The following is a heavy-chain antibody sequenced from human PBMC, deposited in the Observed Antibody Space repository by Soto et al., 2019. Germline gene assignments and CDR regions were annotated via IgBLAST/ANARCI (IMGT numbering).Heavy chain of an antibody. V-gene: IGHV4-30-4*01. CDR1: GGSISTDHYH. D-gene: IGHD2-21*02. Sequence: VQLQESGPGLVRPSQTLSLTCTVSGGSISTDHYHWTWIRQAPGKGLEWIGYIHYSGSIQFNPSLQSRVSMSVDTSKNLFSLRLSSVTAADTAVYFCAREDDGGDRDYYGLDVWGQGTTVTVSS. J-gene: IGHJ6*02. CDR3: AREDDGGDRDYYGLDV. CDR2: IHYSGSI.